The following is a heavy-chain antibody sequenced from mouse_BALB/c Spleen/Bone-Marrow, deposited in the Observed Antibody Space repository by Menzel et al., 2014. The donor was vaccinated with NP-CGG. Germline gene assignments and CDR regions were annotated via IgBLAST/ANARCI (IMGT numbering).Heavy chain of an antibody. V-gene: IGHV1-80*01. J-gene: IGHJ2*01. CDR3: ARGGNSIDY. CDR1: GYAFSLYW. Sequence: QVQLQQSGAELVRPGSSVKISCKTSGYAFSLYWVNWVKQRPGQGLEWIGQIYPGDDDTDYNGKFKGKATLTADRSSSTAYMQLGSLTSEDSAVYFCARGGNSIDYWGHGTTLTVSS. CDR2: IYPGDDDT.